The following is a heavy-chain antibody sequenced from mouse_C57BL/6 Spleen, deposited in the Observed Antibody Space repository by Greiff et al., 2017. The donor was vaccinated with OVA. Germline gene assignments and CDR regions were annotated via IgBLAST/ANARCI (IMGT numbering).Heavy chain of an antibody. CDR1: GFSLTSYG. CDR3: ARNNAYYRGYFDY. V-gene: IGHV2-2*01. J-gene: IGHJ2*01. D-gene: IGHD2-12*01. CDR2: IWSGGST. Sequence: VQRVESGPGLVQPSQSLSITCTVSGFSLTSYGVHWVRQSPGKGLEWLGVIWSGGSTDYNAAFISRLSISKDNSKSQVFFKMNSLQADDTAIYYCARNNAYYRGYFDYWGQGTTLTVSS.